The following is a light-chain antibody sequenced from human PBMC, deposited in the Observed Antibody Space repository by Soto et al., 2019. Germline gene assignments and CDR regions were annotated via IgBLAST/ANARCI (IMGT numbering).Light chain of an antibody. CDR2: EGS. V-gene: IGLV2-23*01. Sequence: QTALTQPASVSGSPGQSITISCTGTSSDVGSYNLVSWYQQHPGKAPKLMIYEGSKRPSGVSNRFSGSKSGNTASLTISGLRAEDEADYYCCSYAGSSTYFFGTGTKVTVL. CDR3: CSYAGSSTYF. J-gene: IGLJ1*01. CDR1: SSDVGSYNL.